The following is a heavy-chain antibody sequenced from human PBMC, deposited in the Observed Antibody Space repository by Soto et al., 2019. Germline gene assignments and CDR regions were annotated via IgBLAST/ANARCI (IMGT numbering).Heavy chain of an antibody. Sequence: LRLPYGAVGFTISSYWMRCIRQTKGKGLVWVSRINSDGSSTSYADSVKGRFTISRDNAKNTLYLQMNSLRAEDTAVYYCARYSIYSYGYDYYYGMDVWGQATTVTVFS. D-gene: IGHD5-18*01. CDR3: ARYSIYSYGYDYYYGMDV. J-gene: IGHJ6*02. V-gene: IGHV3-74*01. CDR2: INSDGSST. CDR1: GFTISSYW.